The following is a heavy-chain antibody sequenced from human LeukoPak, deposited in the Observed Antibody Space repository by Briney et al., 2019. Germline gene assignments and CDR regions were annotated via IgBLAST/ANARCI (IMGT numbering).Heavy chain of an antibody. D-gene: IGHD4-17*01. CDR1: GFTFSSYW. Sequence: GGSLRLSCAASGFTFSSYWMSSVRQAPGKGLEWVANIKQDGSEKYYVDSVKGRFTISRDNAKNSLYLQMNSLRAEDTAVYYCARVSDYGDYDFDYWGQGTLVTVSS. J-gene: IGHJ4*02. V-gene: IGHV3-7*01. CDR2: IKQDGSEK. CDR3: ARVSDYGDYDFDY.